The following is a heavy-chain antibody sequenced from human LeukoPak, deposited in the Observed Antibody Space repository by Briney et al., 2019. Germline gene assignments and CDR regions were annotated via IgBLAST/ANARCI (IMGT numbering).Heavy chain of an antibody. Sequence: GGSLRLSCAASGFTFSSYWMSWVRQAPGKGLEWVANIKQDGSEKYYVDSVKGRFTISRDNAKNSLYLQMNSLRAEDTAVYYCAREVGSSGYYYYYYMDVRGKGTTVTVSS. CDR2: IKQDGSEK. D-gene: IGHD1-26*01. CDR1: GFTFSSYW. V-gene: IGHV3-7*01. J-gene: IGHJ6*03. CDR3: AREVGSSGYYYYYYMDV.